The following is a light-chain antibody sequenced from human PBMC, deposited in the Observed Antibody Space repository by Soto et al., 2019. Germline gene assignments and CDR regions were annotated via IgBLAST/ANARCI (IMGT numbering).Light chain of an antibody. Sequence: DIQMTQSPSTLSASVGDRVTIACRASQTISSWLAWYQQKPGKAPKLLIYKASTLESVVPSRFSGSGSGTEFTLTIISLQPYDFATYYCQQYNSYPLTFGGGTKVEIK. CDR1: QTISSW. J-gene: IGKJ4*01. CDR3: QQYNSYPLT. V-gene: IGKV1-5*03. CDR2: KAS.